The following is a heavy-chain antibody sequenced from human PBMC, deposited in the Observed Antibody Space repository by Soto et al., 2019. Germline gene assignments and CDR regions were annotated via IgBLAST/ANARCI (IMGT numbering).Heavy chain of an antibody. Sequence: GGSLRLSCAASGFTFDDYGMSWVRQAPGKGLEWVSGINWNGGSTGYADSVKGRFTISRDNAKNSLYLQMNSLRAEDTALYHCARVVAPAAIYYMDVWGKGTTVTVSS. J-gene: IGHJ6*03. CDR1: GFTFDDYG. V-gene: IGHV3-20*01. CDR2: INWNGGST. CDR3: ARVVAPAAIYYMDV. D-gene: IGHD5-12*01.